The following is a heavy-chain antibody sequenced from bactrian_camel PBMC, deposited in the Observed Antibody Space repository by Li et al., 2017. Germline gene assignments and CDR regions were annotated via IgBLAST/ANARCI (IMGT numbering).Heavy chain of an antibody. D-gene: IGHD1*01. CDR1: GEIFSTCG. V-gene: IGHV3S68*01. Sequence: HVQLVESGGDSVQAGWSLKLSCVATGEIFSTCGMGWFRRRPGAERELVAKIRSTDATTTYGDSVKGRFTISQETTANKRTSTLQMNSLKPEDTAMYYCAAADPCLPFLARRPIMEVDFGNWGQGTQVTVS. CDR3: AAADPCLPFLARRPIMEVDFGN. CDR2: IRSTDATT. J-gene: IGHJ6*01.